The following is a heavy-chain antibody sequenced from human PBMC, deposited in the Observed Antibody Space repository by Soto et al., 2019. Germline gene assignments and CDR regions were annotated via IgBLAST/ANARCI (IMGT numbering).Heavy chain of an antibody. CDR1: GYIFTLYW. CDR3: ARQSPTPGYYYFSSGMDV. V-gene: IGHV5-51*01. D-gene: IGHD4-17*01. J-gene: IGHJ6*02. Sequence: PGESLKISCKASGYIFTLYWIGWVRQMPGKGLEWMGIIYPGDSDTRYSPSFQGQVTISADKSISTASLQWSSLKASDTAVYYCARQSPTPGYYYFSSGMDVWGQGPTVTVYS. CDR2: IYPGDSDT.